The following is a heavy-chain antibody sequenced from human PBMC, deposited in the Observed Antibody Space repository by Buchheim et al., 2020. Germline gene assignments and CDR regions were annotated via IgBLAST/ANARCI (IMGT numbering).Heavy chain of an antibody. CDR3: ARQHVAAAGPTYYYYGMDV. CDR1: GYSFTSYW. V-gene: IGHV5-10-1*03. Sequence: EVQLVQSGAEVKKPGESLRISCKGSGYSFTSYWISWVRQMPGKGLEWMGRIDPSDSYTNYSPSFQGHVTISADKSISTAYLQWSSLKASDTAMYHCARQHVAAAGPTYYYYGMDVWGQGTT. CDR2: IDPSDSYT. D-gene: IGHD6-13*01. J-gene: IGHJ6*02.